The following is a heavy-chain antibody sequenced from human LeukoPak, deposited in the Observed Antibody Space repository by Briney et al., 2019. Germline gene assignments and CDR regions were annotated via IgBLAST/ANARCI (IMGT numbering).Heavy chain of an antibody. D-gene: IGHD3-16*01. Sequence: SSETLSLTCTVSGYSISSGYYWGWIRPPPGKGLEWIGSIYHSGSTYYNPSLKSRVTISVDTSKNQFSLKLSSVTAADTAVYYCASMIPLGYYYMDVWGKGTTVTVSS. CDR1: GYSISSGYY. CDR3: ASMIPLGYYYMDV. J-gene: IGHJ6*03. V-gene: IGHV4-38-2*02. CDR2: IYHSGST.